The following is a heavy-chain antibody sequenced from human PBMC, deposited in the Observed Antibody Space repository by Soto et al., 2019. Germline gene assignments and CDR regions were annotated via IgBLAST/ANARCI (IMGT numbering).Heavy chain of an antibody. D-gene: IGHD6-6*01. J-gene: IGHJ6*02. CDR2: IYPGDSDT. V-gene: IGHV5-51*01. Sequence: GESLIIYCQGSVYSFAIYWLGWVRQMPGKDLEWMGIIYPGDSDTRYIPAFQGQATISADKSLRTAYLQWTSLKAADTALYYCARTRSFTLGFYYDGMDVWGQGTTVTVSS. CDR3: ARTRSFTLGFYYDGMDV. CDR1: VYSFAIYW.